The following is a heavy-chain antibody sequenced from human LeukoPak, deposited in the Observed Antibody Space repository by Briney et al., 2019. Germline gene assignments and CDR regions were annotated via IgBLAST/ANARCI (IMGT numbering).Heavy chain of an antibody. D-gene: IGHD3-16*01. CDR3: ARDWGYYYYYGMDV. V-gene: IGHV3-21*01. CDR2: ISSSSSYI. Sequence: GGSLRLSCAASGFTFSGYSMNWVRQAPGKGLEWVSSISSSSSYIYYADSVKGRFTISRDNANNSLYLQMNSLRAEDTAVYYCARDWGYYYYYGMDVWGQGTTVTVSS. J-gene: IGHJ6*02. CDR1: GFTFSGYS.